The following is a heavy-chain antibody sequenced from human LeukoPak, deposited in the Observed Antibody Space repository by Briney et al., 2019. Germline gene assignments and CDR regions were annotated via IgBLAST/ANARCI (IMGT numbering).Heavy chain of an antibody. CDR1: GYTFTRYT. V-gene: IGHV1-18*01. D-gene: IGHD3-3*01. J-gene: IGHJ4*02. Sequence: ASVKVSCKASGYTFTRYTISWVRQAPGQGLEWMGWISAHNGNTSYAQKLQGRVTMTTDTSTSTVYMELRSLRSDDTAVYFCVRITIFVDYFDYWGQGTLVTVSS. CDR2: ISAHNGNT. CDR3: VRITIFVDYFDY.